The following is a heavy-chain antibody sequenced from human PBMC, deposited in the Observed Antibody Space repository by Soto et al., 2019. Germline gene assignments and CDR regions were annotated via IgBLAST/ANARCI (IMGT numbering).Heavy chain of an antibody. CDR2: IWYDGSNK. V-gene: IGHV3-33*01. CDR3: ARDGPVYSNAVTAYFDY. Sequence: QVQLVESGGGVVQPGRSLRLSCAASGFTFSSYGMHWVRQAPGKGLEWVAVIWYDGSNKYYADSVKGRFTISRDNSKNTLYLQMNSLRDEDTAVYYCARDGPVYSNAVTAYFDYWGQGTLVTVSS. D-gene: IGHD4-4*01. CDR1: GFTFSSYG. J-gene: IGHJ4*02.